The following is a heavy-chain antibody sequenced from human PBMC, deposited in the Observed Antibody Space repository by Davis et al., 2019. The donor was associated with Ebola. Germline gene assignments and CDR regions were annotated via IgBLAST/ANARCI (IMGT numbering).Heavy chain of an antibody. Sequence: PSETLSLACTVSGGSISSYYWSWIRQPAGKGLEWIGRIYTSGSTNYNPSLKSRVTMSVDTSKNQFSLKLSSVTAADTAVYYCARSQHSGWYPLAGMGHAFDIWGQGTMVTVSS. J-gene: IGHJ3*02. CDR1: GGSISSYY. CDR2: IYTSGST. V-gene: IGHV4-4*07. D-gene: IGHD6-19*01. CDR3: ARSQHSGWYPLAGMGHAFDI.